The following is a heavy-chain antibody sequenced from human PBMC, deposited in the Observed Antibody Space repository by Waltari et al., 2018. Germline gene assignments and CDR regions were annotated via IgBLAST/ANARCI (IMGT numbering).Heavy chain of an antibody. J-gene: IGHJ5*02. CDR3: ARGLLWFRDLNRWFDP. D-gene: IGHD3-10*01. Sequence: QVQLQQWGAGLLKPSETLSLTCAVYGGSLSGYYWSWIRQPPGKGLGWIGEVIHSGSTNYNPSLKSQVTISVDTSKNPFSLKLSSVTAADTAVYYCARGLLWFRDLNRWFDPWGQGTLVTVSA. CDR1: GGSLSGYY. CDR2: VIHSGST. V-gene: IGHV4-34*01.